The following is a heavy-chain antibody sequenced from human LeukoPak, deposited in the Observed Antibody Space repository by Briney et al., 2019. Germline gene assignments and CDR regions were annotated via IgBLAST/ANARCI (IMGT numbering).Heavy chain of an antibody. J-gene: IGHJ5*02. CDR3: ARDGYCGSASCYGWFDP. CDR1: GFTFSSYA. D-gene: IGHD2-2*03. V-gene: IGHV3-30*01. CDR2: ISYDGGNT. Sequence: RGSLRLSCAASGFTFSSYAMHWVRQAPGKGLEWVAVISYDGGNTRHADSVGGRFTISRDNSNNTLYLQMNTLRPEDTAVYYCARDGYCGSASCYGWFDPWGPGALVTVSS.